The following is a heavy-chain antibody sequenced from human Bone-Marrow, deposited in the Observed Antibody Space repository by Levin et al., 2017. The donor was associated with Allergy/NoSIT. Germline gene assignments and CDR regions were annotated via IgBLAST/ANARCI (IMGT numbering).Heavy chain of an antibody. CDR1: GFSVSSSY. D-gene: IGHD2-21*01. Sequence: PEASVKVSCAASGFSVSSSYMSWVRQAPGKGLEWVALIYSGGRPYYAESVKGRFTASRDNSKNTMYLQMNSLRVDDTAVYYCTRSSHKENWGKGTLVTVSS. CDR2: IYSGGRP. J-gene: IGHJ1*01. CDR3: TRSSHKEN. V-gene: IGHV3-53*01.